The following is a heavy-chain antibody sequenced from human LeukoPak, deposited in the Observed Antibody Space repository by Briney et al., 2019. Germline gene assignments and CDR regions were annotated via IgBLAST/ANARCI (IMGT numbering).Heavy chain of an antibody. Sequence: GGSLRLSCAASGFTFSSYEMNWVRQAPGKGLEWVSSISGSSSYIYYADSLKGRFTISRDNAKNSLYLQMNGLRAEDTAVYYCAGMQYSSSWAAFDYWGQGTLVIVSS. CDR3: AGMQYSSSWAAFDY. D-gene: IGHD6-13*01. V-gene: IGHV3-21*06. J-gene: IGHJ4*02. CDR1: GFTFSSYE. CDR2: ISGSSSYI.